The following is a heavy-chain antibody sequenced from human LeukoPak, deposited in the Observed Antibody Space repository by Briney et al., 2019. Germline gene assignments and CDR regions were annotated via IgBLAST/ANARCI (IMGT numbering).Heavy chain of an antibody. CDR3: ARARRITGTITFYYMVV. CDR2: MNPNSGNT. V-gene: IGHV1-8*01. J-gene: IGHJ6*03. Sequence: ASVKVSCKASGYTFTSYDINWVRQATGQGLEWMGWMNPNSGNTGYAQKFQGRVTVTRNTSISTAYMELSSLRSEDTAVYYCARARRITGTITFYYMVVWGKGTTVTVSS. D-gene: IGHD1-7*01. CDR1: GYTFTSYD.